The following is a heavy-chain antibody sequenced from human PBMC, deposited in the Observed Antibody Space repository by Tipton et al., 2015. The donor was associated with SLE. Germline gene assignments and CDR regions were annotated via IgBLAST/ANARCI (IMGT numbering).Heavy chain of an antibody. CDR3: ARGDRGDTVAIDF. CDR1: GFSFRSYW. V-gene: IGHV3-7*01. J-gene: IGHJ4*02. D-gene: IGHD5-12*01. CDR2: IKQDGSER. Sequence: GSLRLSCAASGFSFRSYWMSWVRQAPGKGPEWVANIKQDGSERYYVDSVKGRFTISRDNAKNSLYLQMNSLRVDDTGVYFCARGDRGDTVAIDFWGQGTLVTVSS.